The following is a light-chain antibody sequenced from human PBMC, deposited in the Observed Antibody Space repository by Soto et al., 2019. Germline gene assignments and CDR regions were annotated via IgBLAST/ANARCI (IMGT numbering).Light chain of an antibody. CDR3: CSYAAGQTLV. J-gene: IGLJ2*01. CDR2: EVS. Sequence: QSALTQPASVSGSPGQSITISCTGTSSDVGGYNFVSWYQQHPGKAPKLMIYEVSNRPSGVSNRFSGSKSGTTASLTISGLQAEDEAEYFCCSYAAGQTLVFGGGTKLTVL. V-gene: IGLV2-14*01. CDR1: SSDVGGYNF.